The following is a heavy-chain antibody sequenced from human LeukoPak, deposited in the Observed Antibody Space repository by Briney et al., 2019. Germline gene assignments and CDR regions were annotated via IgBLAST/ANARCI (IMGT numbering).Heavy chain of an antibody. Sequence: ASVKVSCKASGYTFTSYDINWVRQATGQGLEWMGWMNPNSGNTGYAQKFQGRVTMTRNTSISTAYMELSSLRSEDTAVYYCVFSSYYYDSSGYYYFYWGQGTLVTVSS. V-gene: IGHV1-8*01. J-gene: IGHJ4*02. CDR2: MNPNSGNT. CDR1: GYTFTSYD. CDR3: VFSSYYYDSSGYYYFY. D-gene: IGHD3-22*01.